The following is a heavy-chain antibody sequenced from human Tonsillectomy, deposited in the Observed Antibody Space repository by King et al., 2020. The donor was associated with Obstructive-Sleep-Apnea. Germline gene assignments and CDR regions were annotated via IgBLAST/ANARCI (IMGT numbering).Heavy chain of an antibody. CDR2: ISSKTYGGTT. CDR3: TGEGDGRDY. D-gene: IGHD2-8*01. Sequence: QLVQSGGGLVQPGRSLRLSCIASGFTFGDNAMSWFRQAPGKGLEWVGCISSKTYGGTTEYAASVKGRFTNARDDSKSIAYLQMNSLKTEDTAVYYGTGEGDGRDYWGQGTLVTVSS. CDR1: GFTFGDNA. V-gene: IGHV3-49*03. J-gene: IGHJ4*02.